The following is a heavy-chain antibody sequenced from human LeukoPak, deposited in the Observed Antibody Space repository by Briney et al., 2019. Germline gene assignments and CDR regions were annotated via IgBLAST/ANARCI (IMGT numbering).Heavy chain of an antibody. CDR2: IYYSGST. CDR3: ARSIIAVAGAHFDY. D-gene: IGHD6-19*01. J-gene: IGHJ4*02. CDR1: GGSISSYY. V-gene: IGHV4-59*08. Sequence: PSETLSLTCTVSGGSISSYYWSWIRQPPGKGLEWIGYIYYSGSTNYNPSLKSRVTISVDTSKNQFSLRLTSVTAADTAVYYRARSIIAVAGAHFDYWGQGTLVTVSS.